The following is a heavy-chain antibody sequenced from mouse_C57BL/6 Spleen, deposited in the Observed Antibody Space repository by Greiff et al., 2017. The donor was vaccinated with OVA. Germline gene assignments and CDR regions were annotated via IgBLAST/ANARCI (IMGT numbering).Heavy chain of an antibody. J-gene: IGHJ3*01. D-gene: IGHD2-5*01. CDR3: ARGGAYYSNPCAY. Sequence: QVKLQQSGPELVKPGASVKISCKASGYAFSSSWMNWVKQRPGKGLEWIGRIYPGDGDTNYNGKFTGKATLTADKSSSPADMQLSSLTSEDSAVYFCARGGAYYSNPCAYWGQGTLVTVSA. CDR1: GYAFSSSW. V-gene: IGHV1-82*01. CDR2: IYPGDGDT.